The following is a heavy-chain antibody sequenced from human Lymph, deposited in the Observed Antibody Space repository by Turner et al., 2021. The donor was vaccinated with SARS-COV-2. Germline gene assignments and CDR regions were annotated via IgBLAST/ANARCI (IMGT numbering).Heavy chain of an antibody. J-gene: IGHJ3*02. D-gene: IGHD6-19*01. CDR1: GGTFSSYA. V-gene: IGHV1-69*01. Sequence: QVQLVQSGSEVQKPGSSVKVSCKASGGTFSSYALSWVRQAPGQGREGMGEISPIFDTGTYAQKLQGRVTITADEPTSTAYMELSSLRSEDTAVYYCARATAVAGTLGAFDIWGQGTMVTVSS. CDR2: ISPIFDTG. CDR3: ARATAVAGTLGAFDI.